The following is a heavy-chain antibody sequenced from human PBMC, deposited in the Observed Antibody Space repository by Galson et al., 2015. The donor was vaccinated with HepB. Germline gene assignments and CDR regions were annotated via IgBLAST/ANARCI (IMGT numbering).Heavy chain of an antibody. J-gene: IGHJ3*02. V-gene: IGHV3-74*01. CDR2: INRDGTYK. Sequence: SLRLSCAASGFTFSSSWMHWVRQVPGKGLVWVSGINRDGTYKTYADSVKGRFTISRDNAKNTLYLQMNSLRAEDTAVYYCARGAIWGQGTMVTVSS. CDR3: ARGAI. CDR1: GFTFSSSW.